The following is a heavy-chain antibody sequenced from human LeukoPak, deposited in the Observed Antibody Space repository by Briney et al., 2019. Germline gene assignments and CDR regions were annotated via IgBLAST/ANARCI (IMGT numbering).Heavy chain of an antibody. J-gene: IGHJ3*02. V-gene: IGHV4-59*01. CDR2: VYYSGRT. CDR1: GGSISTYY. D-gene: IGHD1-14*01. CDR3: ARGLNNRKSGRRFDVFEI. Sequence: SETLSLTCTVSGGSISTYYWSWIRQPPGKGLEWIGYVYYSGRTNYNPSLKSRVTISADTSKNQFSLRLRSVTAADTAVYYCARGLNNRKSGRRFDVFEIWGQGTMVTVSS.